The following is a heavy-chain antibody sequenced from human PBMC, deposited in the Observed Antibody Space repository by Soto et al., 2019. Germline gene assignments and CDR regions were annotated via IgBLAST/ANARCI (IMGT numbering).Heavy chain of an antibody. CDR1: GFTFSSYG. J-gene: IGHJ6*04. CDR2: ISYDGSNK. CDR3: AKALSKKLRFWEWSYYYYGMDV. V-gene: IGHV3-30*18. Sequence: GGSLRLSCAASGFTFSSYGMHWVRQAPGKGLEWVAVISYDGSNKYYADSVKGRFTISRDNSKNTLYLQMNSLRAEDTAVYYCAKALSKKLRFWEWSYYYYGMDVGGKGTRVTVSS. D-gene: IGHD3-3*01.